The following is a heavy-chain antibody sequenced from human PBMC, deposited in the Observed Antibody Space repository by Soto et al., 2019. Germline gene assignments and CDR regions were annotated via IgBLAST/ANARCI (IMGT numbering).Heavy chain of an antibody. CDR2: IYYSGST. CDR3: ARYNYDILTGYLDY. CDR1: GGSISSYY. Sequence: SETLSLTCPVSGGSISSYYLSWIRQPPGKGLEWIGYIYYSGSTNYNPSLKSRVTISVDTSKNQFSLKLSSVTAADTAVYYCARYNYDILTGYLDYWGQGTLVTVS. V-gene: IGHV4-59*01. J-gene: IGHJ4*02. D-gene: IGHD3-9*01.